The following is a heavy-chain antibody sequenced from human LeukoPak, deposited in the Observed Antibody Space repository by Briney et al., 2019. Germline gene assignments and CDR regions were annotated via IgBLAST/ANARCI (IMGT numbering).Heavy chain of an antibody. J-gene: IGHJ6*03. CDR2: IYTSGST. Sequence: PSQTLSLTCTVSGGSISSGSYYWSWIRQPAGKGLEWIGRIYTSGSTNYNPSLKSRVTISVDTSKNQFSLKLSSVTAADTAVYYCAREGRYYYYYYMDVWGKGTTVTISS. CDR3: AREGRYYYYYYMDV. V-gene: IGHV4-61*02. CDR1: GGSISSGSYY.